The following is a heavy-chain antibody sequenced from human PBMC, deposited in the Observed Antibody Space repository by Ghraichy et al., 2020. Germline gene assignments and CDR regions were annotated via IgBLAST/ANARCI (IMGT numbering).Heavy chain of an antibody. CDR2: SGSSSGPT. D-gene: IGHD4-17*01. CDR1: GFAFSSYG. CDR3: ARTRGDGAGDY. Sequence: GALNISCAASGFAFSSYGMNWVRQAPGKGLEWVSYSGSSSGPTYYGDSVKGRFTISRDNAKNSLYLQMNSLRAEDSAVYYCARTRGDGAGDYWGQGTLVTVSS. V-gene: IGHV3-48*04. J-gene: IGHJ4*02.